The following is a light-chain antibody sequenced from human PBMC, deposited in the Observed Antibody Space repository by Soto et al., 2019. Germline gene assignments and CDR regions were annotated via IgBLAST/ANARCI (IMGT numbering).Light chain of an antibody. Sequence: VRTQSPATLSVTQGKSITLSCRASQGVNTNLAWYQQXPGQAPRLLIFGASTRATGIPARFSGSGSGKEFTLTISSLQSEDSAFDYYQQYKNWPTFGPGTRLEIK. J-gene: IGKJ5*01. CDR3: QQYKNWPT. CDR1: QGVNTN. V-gene: IGKV3-15*01. CDR2: GAS.